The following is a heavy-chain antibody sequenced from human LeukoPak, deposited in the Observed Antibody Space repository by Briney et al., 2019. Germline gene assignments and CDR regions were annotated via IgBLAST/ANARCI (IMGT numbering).Heavy chain of an antibody. Sequence: SETLSLTCTVSGGSLSIYYWNWIRQPPGKGLEWIGYVSYTGDASQNPSLRGRVTMSVDTSNNQVSLELSSVTAADTALYYCARGWNYGDYWGQGTLVTVSS. V-gene: IGHV4-59*01. D-gene: IGHD3-3*01. CDR1: GGSLSIYY. CDR3: ARGWNYGDY. J-gene: IGHJ4*02. CDR2: VSYTGDA.